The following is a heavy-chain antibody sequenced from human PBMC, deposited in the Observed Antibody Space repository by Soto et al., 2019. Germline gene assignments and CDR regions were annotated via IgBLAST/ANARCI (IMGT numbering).Heavy chain of an antibody. CDR3: ARLAPYDILTGYYKEPGYYFDY. CDR1: GFTFSSYA. D-gene: IGHD3-9*01. CDR2: ISGSGGST. Sequence: GGSLRLSCAASGFTFSSYAMSWVRQAPGKGLEWVSSISGSGGSTYYADSVKGRFTISRDNSKNTLYLQMNSLRAEDTAVYYCARLAPYDILTGYYKEPGYYFDYWGQGTLVTVSS. J-gene: IGHJ4*02. V-gene: IGHV3-23*01.